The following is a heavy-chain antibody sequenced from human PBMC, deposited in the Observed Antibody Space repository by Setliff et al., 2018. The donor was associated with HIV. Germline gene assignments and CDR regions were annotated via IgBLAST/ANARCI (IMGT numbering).Heavy chain of an antibody. CDR3: AQAQTSVSGSYYQYLQH. J-gene: IGHJ1*01. D-gene: IGHD3-10*01. V-gene: IGHV3-23*01. CDR2: LSGSGGST. CDR1: GFTFSSYS. Sequence: GSLRLSCAASGFTFSSYSMTWVRQAPGKGLEWVSSLSGSGGSTYYADSVKGRFTISRDNSKNTLYLRMNSLRAEDTAVYYCAQAQTSVSGSYYQYLQHWGQGTLVTVSS.